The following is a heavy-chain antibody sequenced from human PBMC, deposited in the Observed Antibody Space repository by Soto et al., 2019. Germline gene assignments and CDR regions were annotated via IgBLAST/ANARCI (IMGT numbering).Heavy chain of an antibody. J-gene: IGHJ4*02. CDR1: GGTFSSYT. V-gene: IGHV1-69*02. Sequence: QVQLVQSGAEVKKPGSSVKVSCKASGGTFSSYTISWVRQAPGQGLEWMGRIIPILGIANYAQKFQGRATITADKSTSTAYMELSSLRSEDTAVYYCARTTYYYGSGRLPPFDYWGQGTLVTVSS. CDR3: ARTTYYYGSGRLPPFDY. D-gene: IGHD3-10*01. CDR2: IIPILGIA.